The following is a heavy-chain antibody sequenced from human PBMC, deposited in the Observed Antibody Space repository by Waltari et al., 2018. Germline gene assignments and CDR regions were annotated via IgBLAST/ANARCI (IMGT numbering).Heavy chain of an antibody. V-gene: IGHV1-8*01. CDR3: ARGLRFLEWLSSYYYGMDV. CDR2: VTPKRGNT. D-gene: IGHD3-3*01. J-gene: IGHJ6*02. CDR1: GYTFTSYD. Sequence: QVQLVQSGAEVKKPGASVKVSCKASGYTFTSYDINWVRQATGQGLEWMGWVTPKRGNTGYAKKFQGRVTMTRNTSISTAYMELSSLRSEDTAVYYCARGLRFLEWLSSYYYGMDVWGQGTTVTVSS.